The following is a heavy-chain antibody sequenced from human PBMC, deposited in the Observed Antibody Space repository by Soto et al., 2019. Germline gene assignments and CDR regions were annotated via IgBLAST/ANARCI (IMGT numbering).Heavy chain of an antibody. CDR2: IYPGDSDT. J-gene: IGHJ6*02. CDR1: GYSFTSYW. D-gene: IGHD6-13*01. CDR3: ARTSAVGKYYYGMDV. Sequence: EVQLVQSGAEVKKPGESLKISCKGSGYSFTSYWIGWVRQMPGKGLEWTGIIYPGDSDTRYSPSFQGQVTISADKSISTAYLQWSSLKASDTAMYYCARTSAVGKYYYGMDVWGQGTTVTVSS. V-gene: IGHV5-51*01.